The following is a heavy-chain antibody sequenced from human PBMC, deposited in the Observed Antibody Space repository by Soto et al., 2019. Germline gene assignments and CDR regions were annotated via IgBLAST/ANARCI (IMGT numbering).Heavy chain of an antibody. CDR2: IVVGSGNT. Sequence: SVKVSCKASGFTFTSSAVQWVRQARGQRLEWIGWIVVGSGNTNYAQKFQERVTITRDMSTSTAYMELSSLRSEDTAVYYCAASGSYSSPYYYYYGMDVWGQGTTVTVSS. D-gene: IGHD1-26*01. CDR3: AASGSYSSPYYYYYGMDV. J-gene: IGHJ6*02. CDR1: GFTFTSSA. V-gene: IGHV1-58*01.